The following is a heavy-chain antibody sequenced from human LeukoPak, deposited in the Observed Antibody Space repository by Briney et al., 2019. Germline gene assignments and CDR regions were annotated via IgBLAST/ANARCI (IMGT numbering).Heavy chain of an antibody. CDR3: ARRYSGSYYPEYFDY. D-gene: IGHD1-26*01. Sequence: GESLKISCKGSGYSFTNYWIGWVRQMPGKGLEWMGIIWPGDSDTSYSPSFQGQVTISADKSNSIVYLQWSSLKASDTAMYYCARRYSGSYYPEYFDYWGQGTLVTVSS. CDR2: IWPGDSDT. V-gene: IGHV5-51*01. CDR1: GYSFTNYW. J-gene: IGHJ4*02.